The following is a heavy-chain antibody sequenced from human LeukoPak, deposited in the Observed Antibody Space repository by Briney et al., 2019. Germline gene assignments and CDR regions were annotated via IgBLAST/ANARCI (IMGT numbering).Heavy chain of an antibody. Sequence: GGSLRLSCAASGFTFSSYSMNWVRQAPGKGLEWVSSISSSSYIYYADSVKGRFTISRDNAKNSLYLQMNSLRAEDTAVYYCARDSGSQQTFGGDYWGQGTLVTVSS. CDR2: ISSSSYI. CDR1: GFTFSSYS. D-gene: IGHD6-25*01. V-gene: IGHV3-21*01. J-gene: IGHJ4*02. CDR3: ARDSGSQQTFGGDY.